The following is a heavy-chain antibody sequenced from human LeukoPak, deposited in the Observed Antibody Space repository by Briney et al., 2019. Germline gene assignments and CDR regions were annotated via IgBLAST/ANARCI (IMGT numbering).Heavy chain of an antibody. V-gene: IGHV3-23*01. J-gene: IGHJ6*02. D-gene: IGHD2-2*01. CDR2: ISGSGYTT. CDR3: ARYCSSSTCQGSSYYFGMDV. CDR1: GFSFSTYA. Sequence: GGSLRLTCAASGFSFSTYAMNWVRQGPGKGLEWVATISGSGYTTYYADSVKGRFTISRDNSKNTLFLQMDSLRAEDTAVFFCARYCSSSTCQGSSYYFGMDVWGQRTTVTVSS.